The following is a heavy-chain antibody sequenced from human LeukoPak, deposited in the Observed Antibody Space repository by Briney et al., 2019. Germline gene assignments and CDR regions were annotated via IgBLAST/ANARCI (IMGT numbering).Heavy chain of an antibody. V-gene: IGHV3-23*01. J-gene: IGHJ4*02. Sequence: GGSLRLSCATSGFTFSRNDMNWVRQGPGKGLEWVSVISGGGGDTHYSDFVRGRFTISRDNSRNMLYLDMHSLTAEDTAVYYCAKGRSPLDYWGQGTLVTVSS. CDR1: GFTFSRND. CDR3: AKGRSPLDY. CDR2: ISGGGGDT.